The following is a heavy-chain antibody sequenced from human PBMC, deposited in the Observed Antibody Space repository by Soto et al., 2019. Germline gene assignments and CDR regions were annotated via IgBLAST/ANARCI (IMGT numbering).Heavy chain of an antibody. CDR1: GCTFTGYY. Sequence: ASVKVSCKASGCTFTGYYMNWVRQAPGQGLEWMGGINPNSGATNYAQKFQGRVTMTTDTSISTAYMELSRLRSDDTAAYYCERDDSGGGGCYGLDVWGQGTLVTVYS. CDR3: ERDDSGGGGCYGLDV. D-gene: IGHD2-15*01. V-gene: IGHV1-2*02. CDR2: INPNSGAT. J-gene: IGHJ6*02.